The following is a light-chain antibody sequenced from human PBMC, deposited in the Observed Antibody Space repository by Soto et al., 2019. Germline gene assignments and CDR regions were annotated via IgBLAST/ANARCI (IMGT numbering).Light chain of an antibody. CDR2: EVS. J-gene: IGLJ2*01. CDR1: SSDIGGYNY. CDR3: SSYAGSNIVVV. Sequence: QSVLTQPPSASGSPGQSVTISCTGTSSDIGGYNYVSWYQQYPGKAPKLMIYEVSKRPSGVPDRFSGSKSGRTASLTVSGLQAEDEADYYCSSYAGSNIVVVFGGGTKLTVL. V-gene: IGLV2-8*01.